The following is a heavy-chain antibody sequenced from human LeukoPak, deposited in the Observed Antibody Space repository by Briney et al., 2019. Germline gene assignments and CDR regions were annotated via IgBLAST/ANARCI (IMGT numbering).Heavy chain of an antibody. D-gene: IGHD3-10*01. CDR3: AGNTMVRGVIILFDY. CDR1: GGTFSSYA. V-gene: IGHV1-69*04. Sequence: GASVKVSCKASGGTFSSYAISWVRQAPGQGLEWMGRIIPILGIANYAQKFQGRVTITADKFTSTAYMELSSLRSEDTAAYYCAGNTMVRGVIILFDYWGQGTLVTVSS. J-gene: IGHJ4*02. CDR2: IIPILGIA.